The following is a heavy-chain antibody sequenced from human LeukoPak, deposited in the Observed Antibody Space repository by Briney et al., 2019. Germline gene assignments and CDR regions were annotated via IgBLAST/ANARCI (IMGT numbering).Heavy chain of an antibody. J-gene: IGHJ4*02. V-gene: IGHV4-4*07. CDR3: ARGSHLFDF. CDR2: LYTSGAT. D-gene: IGHD3-10*01. Sequence: PSETLSLTCTVSGASISSYYWSWIRQPAGKGLEWIGRLYTSGATNYNPSLESRVTLSVDTSKNQFSLELNSVTAADTAVYYCARGSHLFDFWGQGTLVTVSS. CDR1: GASISSYY.